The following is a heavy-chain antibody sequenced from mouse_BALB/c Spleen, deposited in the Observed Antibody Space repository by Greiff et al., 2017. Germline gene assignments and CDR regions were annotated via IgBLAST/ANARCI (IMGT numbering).Heavy chain of an antibody. V-gene: IGHV3-6*02. CDR1: GYSITSGYY. CDR3: AREAITTFDY. Sequence: EVKLMESGPGLVKPSQSLSLTCSVTGYSITSGYYWNWIRQFPGNKLEWMGYISYDGSNNYNPSLKNRISITRDTSKNQFFLKLNSVTTEDTATYYCAREAITTFDYWGQGTTLTVSS. J-gene: IGHJ2*01. D-gene: IGHD2-4*01. CDR2: ISYDGSN.